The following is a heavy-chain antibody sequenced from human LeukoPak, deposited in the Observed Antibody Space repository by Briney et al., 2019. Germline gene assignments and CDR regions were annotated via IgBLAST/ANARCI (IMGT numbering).Heavy chain of an antibody. V-gene: IGHV4-4*02. CDR2: IYHRGNT. Sequence: SGTLSLTCVVPGDSITTSNWWNWVRQPPGKGLEWIGKIYHRGNTNNNPSLKSRVTMSVDRSKNQFSLNLTSVTAADTAVYYCATSRDGYNHFDYWGQGILVTVSS. J-gene: IGHJ4*02. CDR1: GDSITTSNW. D-gene: IGHD5-24*01. CDR3: ATSRDGYNHFDY.